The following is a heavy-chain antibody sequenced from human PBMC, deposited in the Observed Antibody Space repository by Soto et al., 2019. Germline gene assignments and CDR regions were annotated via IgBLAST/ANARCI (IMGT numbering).Heavy chain of an antibody. CDR1: GLTFSSYW. V-gene: IGHV3-7*03. D-gene: IGHD3-10*01. CDR2: IKQDGSEK. Sequence: GGSLRHSCAVSGLTFSSYWMSWVRQAPGKGLEWVANIKQDGSEKYYVDSVKGRFTISRDNAKNSLYLQMNSLRAEDTAVYYCARAYGRFDYLGQGTLVTVSS. CDR3: ARAYGRFDY. J-gene: IGHJ4*02.